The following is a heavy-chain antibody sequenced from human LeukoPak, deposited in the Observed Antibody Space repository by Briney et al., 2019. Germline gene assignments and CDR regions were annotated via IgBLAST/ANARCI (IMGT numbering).Heavy chain of an antibody. D-gene: IGHD5-12*01. V-gene: IGHV3-23*01. CDR1: GFTVSSYA. J-gene: IGHJ4*02. Sequence: GGSLRLSCAATGFTVSSYALSWVRQAPGKGLEWVLSISGSGGSTYYADSVKGRFTISRDNSKNTLYLQMNSLRAEDTAIYYCAKAPRGGYDSRFDYWGQGTLVTVSS. CDR2: ISGSGGST. CDR3: AKAPRGGYDSRFDY.